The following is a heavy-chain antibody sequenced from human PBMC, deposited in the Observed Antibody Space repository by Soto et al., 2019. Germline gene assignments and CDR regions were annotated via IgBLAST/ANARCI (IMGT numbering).Heavy chain of an antibody. V-gene: IGHV3-72*01. CDR2: VRNKANSYTT. CDR1: GFTFSDHY. CDR3: AREPSGYDAFDI. Sequence: EVQLVESGGGLVQPGGSLRLTCAASGFTFSDHYMDWARQAPGKGLEWVGRVRNKANSYTTEYAASVKGRFTISRDDSKNSLYLQMNSLKTEDTAVYYCAREPSGYDAFDIWGQGTMVTVSS. J-gene: IGHJ3*02. D-gene: IGHD3-3*01.